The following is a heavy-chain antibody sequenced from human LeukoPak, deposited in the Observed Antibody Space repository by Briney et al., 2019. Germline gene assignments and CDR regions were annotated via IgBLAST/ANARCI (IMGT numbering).Heavy chain of an antibody. V-gene: IGHV4-59*01. CDR2: IYYSGST. J-gene: IGHJ4*02. Sequence: SETLSLTCTVPGGSISSYYWSWIRQPPGKGLEWIGYIYYSGSTNYNPSLKSRVTISVDTSKNQFSLKLSSVTAADTAVYYCARAGMVSGSYPYYFDYWGQGTLVTVSS. CDR3: ARAGMVSGSYPYYFDY. CDR1: GGSISSYY. D-gene: IGHD1-26*01.